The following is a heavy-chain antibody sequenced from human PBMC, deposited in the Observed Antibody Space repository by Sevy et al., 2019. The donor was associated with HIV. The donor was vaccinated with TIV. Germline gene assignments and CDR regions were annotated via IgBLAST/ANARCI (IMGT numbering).Heavy chain of an antibody. Sequence: SETLSLTCTVSGGSISSYYWSWIRQPPGKGLEWIGYIYYSGSTNYNPSLKSRVTISVDTSKNQFYLKLSSVTAADTAVYYCALAAGTSRYDYYGMDVWGQGTTVTVSS. D-gene: IGHD6-13*01. J-gene: IGHJ6*02. CDR1: GGSISSYY. CDR2: IYYSGST. V-gene: IGHV4-59*01. CDR3: ALAAGTSRYDYYGMDV.